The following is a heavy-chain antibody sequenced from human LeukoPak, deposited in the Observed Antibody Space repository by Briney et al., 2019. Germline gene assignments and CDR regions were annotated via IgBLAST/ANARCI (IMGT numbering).Heavy chain of an antibody. CDR1: GGSFSGYY. J-gene: IGHJ6*03. CDR3: ARATGTYYDFWSGYYPYYYYYMDI. V-gene: IGHV4-34*01. Sequence: SETLSLTCAVYGGSFSGYYWSWIRQPPGKGLEWIGEINHSGSTNYNPSLKSRVTISVDTSKNQFSLKLSSVTAADTAVYYCARATGTYYDFWSGYYPYYYYYMDIWGRGTTVTVSS. CDR2: INHSGST. D-gene: IGHD3-3*01.